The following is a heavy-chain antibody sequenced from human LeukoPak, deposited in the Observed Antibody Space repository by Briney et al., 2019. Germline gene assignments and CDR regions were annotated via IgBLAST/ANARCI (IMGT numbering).Heavy chain of an antibody. J-gene: IGHJ4*02. CDR2: ISGSGDST. CDR3: AKDLVGTTGY. CDR1: GFTFSNYA. D-gene: IGHD1-26*01. V-gene: IGHV3-23*01. Sequence: GGSLRLSCAASGFTFSNYAMSWVRQAPGKGLEWVSGISGSGDSTHYADSVKGRFTISRDNSKNTLYLQMNSLRAEDTALYYCAKDLVGTTGYWGQGTLVTVSS.